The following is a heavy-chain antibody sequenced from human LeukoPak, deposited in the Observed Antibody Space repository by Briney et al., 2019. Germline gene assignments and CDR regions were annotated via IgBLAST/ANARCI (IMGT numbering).Heavy chain of an antibody. CDR1: GYTFTSYY. D-gene: IGHD3-10*01. J-gene: IGHJ3*01. CDR2: INPTGGST. V-gene: IGHV1-46*01. CDR3: ARDLDDPMVRGVISTRGRV. Sequence: ASVKVSCKASGYTFTSYYMHWVRQAPGQGLEWMGLINPTGGSTGYAQKFQGRVTMTRDMSTSTDYMELSSLRSEDTAVYYCARDLDDPMVRGVISTRGRVWGQGTMVTVSS.